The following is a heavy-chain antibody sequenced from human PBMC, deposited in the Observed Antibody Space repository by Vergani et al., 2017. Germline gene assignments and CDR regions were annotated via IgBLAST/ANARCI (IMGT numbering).Heavy chain of an antibody. CDR2: VHTDGTA. D-gene: IGHD5-12*01. CDR1: GASISSYF. Sequence: VQLQESGPGLLKPSETLSLTCSVSGASISSYFWSWIRQPAGKGLEWLGRVHTDGTAYYNPSLRTRVRLSADLSQSQFSLKLSSVTAADTAVYYCTKGSRGYTGYFFDYWGQGALATVSS. J-gene: IGHJ4*02. CDR3: TKGSRGYTGYFFDY. V-gene: IGHV4-4*07.